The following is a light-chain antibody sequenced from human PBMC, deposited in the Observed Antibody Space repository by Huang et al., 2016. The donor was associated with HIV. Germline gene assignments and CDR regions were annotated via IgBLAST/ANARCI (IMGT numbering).Light chain of an antibody. CDR2: GAF. V-gene: IGKV3-15*01. CDR1: QSVSSN. Sequence: EIVMTQSPATLSVSPGERATLSCRASQSVSSNLAWYQQKPGQAPRLLIYGAFTRATGIPARFSGSWSGTEFTLTISSLQSEDFAVYYCQQYNNWPPGTFGQGTKVEIK. J-gene: IGKJ1*01. CDR3: QQYNNWPPGT.